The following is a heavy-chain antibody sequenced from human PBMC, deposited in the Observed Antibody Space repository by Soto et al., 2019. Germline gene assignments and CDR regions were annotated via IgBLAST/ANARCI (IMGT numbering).Heavy chain of an antibody. D-gene: IGHD2-15*01. CDR3: ARDRRISRYCSGGSCSNWFDP. CDR2: IYTSGST. CDR1: GGSISSYY. V-gene: IGHV4-4*07. Sequence: ASETLSLTCTVSGGSISSYYWSWIRQPAGKGLEWIGRIYTSGSTNYNPSLKSRVTMSVDTSKNQFSLKLSSVTAADTAVYYCARDRRISRYCSGGSCSNWFDPWGQGTLVTVSS. J-gene: IGHJ5*02.